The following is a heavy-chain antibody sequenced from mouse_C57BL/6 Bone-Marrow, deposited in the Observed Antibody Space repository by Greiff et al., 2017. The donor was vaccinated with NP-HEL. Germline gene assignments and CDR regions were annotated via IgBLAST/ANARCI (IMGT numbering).Heavy chain of an antibody. J-gene: IGHJ1*03. CDR3: ARDYYGSSYWYFDG. D-gene: IGHD1-1*01. CDR2: IDPSDSYT. V-gene: IGHV1-69*01. Sequence: QVQLQQPGAELVMPGASVKLSCKASGYTFTSYWMHWVKQSPGQGLEWIGEIDPSDSYTNYNQKFKGKSTLTVDKSSSTAYMQLSSLTSEDSAVYYCARDYYGSSYWYFDGWGTGTTVTVSS. CDR1: GYTFTSYW.